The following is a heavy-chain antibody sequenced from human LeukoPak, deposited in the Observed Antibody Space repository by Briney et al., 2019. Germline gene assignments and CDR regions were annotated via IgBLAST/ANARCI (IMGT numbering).Heavy chain of an antibody. Sequence: ESLKISRKGSGYSFTTYWISWVRQMPGKGLEWMGIIYPGDSDTRYSPSFQGQVTISADKSISTAYLQWSSLKASDTAMYYCARRLRGASDAFDIWGQGTMVTISS. CDR2: IYPGDSDT. CDR1: GYSFTTYW. CDR3: ARRLRGASDAFDI. V-gene: IGHV5-51*01. D-gene: IGHD5-18*01. J-gene: IGHJ3*02.